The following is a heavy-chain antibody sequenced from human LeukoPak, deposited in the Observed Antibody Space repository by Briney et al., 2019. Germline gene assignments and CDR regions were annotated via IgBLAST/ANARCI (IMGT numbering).Heavy chain of an antibody. D-gene: IGHD4-17*01. CDR1: GYSISSGYY. CDR3: ARGKTDDCGDRYFDY. V-gene: IGHV4-38-2*01. CDR2: IYHSGST. J-gene: IGHJ4*02. Sequence: SETLSLTCAVSGYSISSGYYWGWIRQPPGKGLEWIGSIYHSGSTYYNPSLKSRVTISVDTSKNQFSLKLSSVTAADTAVYYCARGKTDDCGDRYFDYWGQGTLVTVSS.